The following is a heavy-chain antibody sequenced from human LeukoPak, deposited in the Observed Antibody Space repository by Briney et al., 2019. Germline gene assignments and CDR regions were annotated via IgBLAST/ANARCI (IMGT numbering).Heavy chain of an antibody. J-gene: IGHJ4*02. CDR2: IYSGGST. V-gene: IGHV3-53*05. CDR3: AKDGIRYYYDSSGYYGDY. D-gene: IGHD3-22*01. CDR1: GFTVSSNY. Sequence: GGSLRLSCAASGFTVSSNYMSWVRQAPGKGLEWVSVIYSGGSTYYADSVKGRFTISRDNSKSTLYLQMTSLRAEDTAVYYCAKDGIRYYYDSSGYYGDYWGQGTLVTVSS.